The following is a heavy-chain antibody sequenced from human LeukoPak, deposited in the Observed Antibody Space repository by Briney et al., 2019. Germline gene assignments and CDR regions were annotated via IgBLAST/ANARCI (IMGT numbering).Heavy chain of an antibody. CDR1: GFTFSNYN. CDR3: ARAGYSGYDPFDY. D-gene: IGHD5-12*01. CDR2: ISSSSSYI. Sequence: PGGSLRLSCAASGFTFSNYNMNWVRQAPGKGLEWVSSISSSSSYIYYADSVKGRFTISRDNAKNSLYLQMNSLRAEDTAVYYCARAGYSGYDPFDYWGQGTLVTVSS. V-gene: IGHV3-21*01. J-gene: IGHJ4*02.